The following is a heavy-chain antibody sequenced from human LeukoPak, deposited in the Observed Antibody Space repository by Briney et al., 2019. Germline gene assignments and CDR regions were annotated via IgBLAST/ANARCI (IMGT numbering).Heavy chain of an antibody. CDR2: IYSGGST. V-gene: IGHV3-66*04. J-gene: IGHJ4*02. CDR3: ARHSGDVSLDY. D-gene: IGHD7-27*01. Sequence: RGSLRLSCAASGFTVSTKYMSWARQAPGKGLEWVSVIYSGGSTYYADSVKGRFTISRDSSDNTLYLQMTSLRAEDTAVYYCARHSGDVSLDYWGQGTLVTVSS. CDR1: GFTVSTKY.